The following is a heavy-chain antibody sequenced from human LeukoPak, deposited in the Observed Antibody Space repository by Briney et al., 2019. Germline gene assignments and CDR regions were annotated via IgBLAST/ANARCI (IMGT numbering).Heavy chain of an antibody. V-gene: IGHV3-30*02. J-gene: IGHJ4*02. D-gene: IGHD6-13*01. CDR2: IRYDGSDE. CDR3: AKDRPNLAAAGRDYFDY. Sequence: PGGALRLSCTPSGFIFSDYGMHWARQAPGKGLGWGASIRYDGSDEYSPQFVKGRFTISRDNSKNTLYLHMTSLGLEDTAVYFCAKDRPNLAAAGRDYFDYWGRGTLVTVSS. CDR1: GFIFSDYG.